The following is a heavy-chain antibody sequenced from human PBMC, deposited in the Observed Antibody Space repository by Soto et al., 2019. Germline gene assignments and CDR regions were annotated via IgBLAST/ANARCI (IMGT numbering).Heavy chain of an antibody. V-gene: IGHV6-1*01. CDR1: GDSVSNNGAT. J-gene: IGHJ4*02. CDR2: AYYRSRWIY. CDR3: ARGWGSANY. Sequence: SQTLSLTCAISGDSVSNNGATWNWIRQSPSRGLEWLGRAYYRSRWIYDYAMSVKSRISINPDTSKNQVSLQLNSVTAADTAVYYCARGWGSANYWGQGTLVTVSS. D-gene: IGHD7-27*01.